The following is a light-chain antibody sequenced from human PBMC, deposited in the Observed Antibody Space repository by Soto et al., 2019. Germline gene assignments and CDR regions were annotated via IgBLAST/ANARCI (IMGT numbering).Light chain of an antibody. V-gene: IGKV3-11*01. CDR1: QGIRNY. CDR3: QQRSNWPA. CDR2: DAS. J-gene: IGKJ1*01. Sequence: EVVLTQSPATLSLSPGERATLSCRASQGIRNYLAWYQQKPGQAPRLLIYDASNRATGIPARFSGSGSGTDFTLTISSLEPEDFAVYYCQQRSNWPACGQGTKLEIK.